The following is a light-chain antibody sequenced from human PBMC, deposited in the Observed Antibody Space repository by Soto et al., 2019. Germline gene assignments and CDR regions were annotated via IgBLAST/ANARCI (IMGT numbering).Light chain of an antibody. CDR3: FQGTHWPYT. Sequence: DAVLTQSPPSLSVTPGQPASIFCRSTETLVFGDGKIYLNWFHQRPGQSPRRLIYQVSYRDYGIPDRFSASGSGTDFTLTISRVEADDVGVYYCFQGTHWPYTFGQGTKLEIK. V-gene: IGKV2-30*01. J-gene: IGKJ2*01. CDR2: QVS. CDR1: ETLVFGDGKIY.